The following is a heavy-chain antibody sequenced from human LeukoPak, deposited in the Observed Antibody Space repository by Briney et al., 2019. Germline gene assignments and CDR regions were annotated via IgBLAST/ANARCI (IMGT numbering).Heavy chain of an antibody. CDR2: VNQSGRT. CDR1: GYSISSGDC. Sequence: SETLSLPCTVTGYSISSGDCWGWIRQTPGKGLEWIGSVNQSGRTYYNPYLRRRVSISVDTSKNQFSLNLRSVSAADTAVYYCARVKGKWNDGFMDVWGKGTTVTVSS. J-gene: IGHJ6*03. V-gene: IGHV4-38-2*02. CDR3: ARVKGKWNDGFMDV. D-gene: IGHD1-1*01.